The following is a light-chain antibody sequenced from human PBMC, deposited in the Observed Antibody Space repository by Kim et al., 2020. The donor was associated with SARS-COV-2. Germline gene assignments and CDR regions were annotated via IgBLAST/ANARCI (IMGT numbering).Light chain of an antibody. V-gene: IGKV3-20*01. J-gene: IGKJ2*01. CDR2: GAS. CDR1: QTVDSNY. CDR3: PQYCAPPST. Sequence: ENVLTQSPGTLSLSPGDRATLSCRASQTVDSNYLAWYQQKTGQAPRLLIYGASSRPTGIPDRFSGSGSGTDFTLTISRLEPEDFALYYCPQYCAPPSTFGQGTKVDIK.